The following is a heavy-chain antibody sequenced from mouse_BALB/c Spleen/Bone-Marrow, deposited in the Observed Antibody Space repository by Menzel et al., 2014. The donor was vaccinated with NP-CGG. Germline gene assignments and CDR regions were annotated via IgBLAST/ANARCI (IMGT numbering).Heavy chain of an antibody. D-gene: IGHD1-1*01. J-gene: IGHJ1*01. Sequence: VRLQQSGAELAKPGASVKMSCKASGYNFTSYWMHWVKQRPGQGLEWIGYINPSTGYTEYNQKFKDKATLTADKSSSTAYVQLSSLTSEDSAVYYCAREYYGSSGYFDVWGAGTTVTVSS. V-gene: IGHV1-7*01. CDR3: AREYYGSSGYFDV. CDR1: GYNFTSYW. CDR2: INPSTGYT.